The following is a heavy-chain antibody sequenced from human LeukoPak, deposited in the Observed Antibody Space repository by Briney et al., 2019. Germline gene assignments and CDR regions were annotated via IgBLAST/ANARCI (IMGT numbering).Heavy chain of an antibody. Sequence: GGSLRLSCEASGITLSNAWMNWVRQAPGKGLEWVGRIKSKTDGGTTDYAAPVKGRFTVSRDDSKNTLYLQMNSLRAEDTAVYYCASGVWSEHAFDIWGQGTMVTVSS. V-gene: IGHV3-15*01. D-gene: IGHD3-3*01. CDR3: ASGVWSEHAFDI. CDR2: IKSKTDGGTT. J-gene: IGHJ3*02. CDR1: GITLSNAW.